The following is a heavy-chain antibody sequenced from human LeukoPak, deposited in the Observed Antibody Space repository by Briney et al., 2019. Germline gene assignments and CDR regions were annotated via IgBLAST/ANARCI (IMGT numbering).Heavy chain of an antibody. CDR3: AKDATAALGTVYMDV. D-gene: IGHD6-13*01. CDR1: GFTFSSYA. CDR2: ISYDGSNK. Sequence: GGSLRLSCAASGFTFSSYAMHWVRQAPGKGLEWVAVISYDGSNKYYADSVKGRFTISRDNSKNTLYLQMNSLRAEDTAVYYCAKDATAALGTVYMDVWGKGTTVTISS. J-gene: IGHJ6*03. V-gene: IGHV3-30*04.